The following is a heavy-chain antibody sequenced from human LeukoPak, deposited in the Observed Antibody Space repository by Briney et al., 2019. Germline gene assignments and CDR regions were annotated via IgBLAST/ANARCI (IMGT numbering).Heavy chain of an antibody. CDR2: IHEDGSVT. J-gene: IGHJ4*02. V-gene: IGHV3-7*01. Sequence: GGSLRLSCAASGFTFTAYAMSWFRQTPGKGLEWVANIHEDGSVTSYVDSVKGRFTISRDNARNSVYLQLNSLRAEDTALYYCARGRGWVDHWGQGTLVTVSS. D-gene: IGHD3-16*01. CDR3: ARGRGWVDH. CDR1: GFTFTAYA.